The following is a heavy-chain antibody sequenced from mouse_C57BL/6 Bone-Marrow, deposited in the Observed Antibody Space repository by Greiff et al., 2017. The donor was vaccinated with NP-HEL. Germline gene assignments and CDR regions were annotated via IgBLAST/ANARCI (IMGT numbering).Heavy chain of an antibody. CDR2: ISDGGSYT. CDR1: GFTFSSYA. CDR3: ARWHYGSLYYFDY. Sequence: EVQVVESGGGLVKPGGSLKLSCAASGFTFSSYAMSWVRQTPEKRLEWVATISDGGSYTYYPDNVKGRFTISRDNAKNNLYLQMSHLKSEDTAMYYCARWHYGSLYYFDYWGQGTTLTVSS. D-gene: IGHD1-1*01. J-gene: IGHJ2*01. V-gene: IGHV5-4*01.